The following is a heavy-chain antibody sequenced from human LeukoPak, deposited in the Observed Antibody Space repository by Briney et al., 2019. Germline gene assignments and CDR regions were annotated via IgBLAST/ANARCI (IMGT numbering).Heavy chain of an antibody. D-gene: IGHD3-10*01. CDR2: IIPIFGTA. CDR1: GGTFSSYA. J-gene: IGHJ6*02. Sequence: GASVKVSCKASGGTFSSYAISWVRQAPGQGLEWMGGIIPIFGTANYAQKFQGRVTITADKSTSTAYMELSSLRSEDTAVYYCARSYGSGSYIYYFGMDVWGQGTTVTASS. CDR3: ARSYGSGSYIYYFGMDV. V-gene: IGHV1-69*06.